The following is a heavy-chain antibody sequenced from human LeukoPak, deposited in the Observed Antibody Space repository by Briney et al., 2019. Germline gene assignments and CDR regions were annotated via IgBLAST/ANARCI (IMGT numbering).Heavy chain of an antibody. CDR3: ARMYYYSSGTYYGDY. CDR2: LNPNSGDT. D-gene: IGHD3-10*01. Sequence: ASVKVSCKASGYSFTDYFVHWVRQAPGQGLEWVGLLNPNSGDTNYAEKFQGRVTMIRDSSINTAYMELSGLRSDDTAVYYCARMYYYSSGTYYGDYWGQGSLVTVSS. V-gene: IGHV1-2*02. J-gene: IGHJ4*02. CDR1: GYSFTDYF.